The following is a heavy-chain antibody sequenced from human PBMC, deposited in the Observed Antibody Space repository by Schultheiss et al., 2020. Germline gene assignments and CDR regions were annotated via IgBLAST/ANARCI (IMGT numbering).Heavy chain of an antibody. V-gene: IGHV4-61*01. J-gene: IGHJ6*02. CDR1: GYSISSGYY. Sequence: SETLSLTCTVSGYSISSGYYWSWIRQPPGKGLEWIGYIYYSGSTNYNPSLKSRVTISVDTSKNQFSLKLSSVTAADTAVYYCARGDCSGGSCSGYYYYGMDVWGQGTTVTVSS. CDR3: ARGDCSGGSCSGYYYYGMDV. CDR2: IYYSGST. D-gene: IGHD2-15*01.